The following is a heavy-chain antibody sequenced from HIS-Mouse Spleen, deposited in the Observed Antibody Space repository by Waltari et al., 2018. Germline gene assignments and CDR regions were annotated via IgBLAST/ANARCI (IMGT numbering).Heavy chain of an antibody. D-gene: IGHD3-3*01. V-gene: IGHV4-59*08. J-gene: IGHJ2*01. CDR2: IYYSGST. Sequence: QVQLQESGPGLVKPSETLSLTCTVSGGSISSYYWSWIRQPPGTGLEWIGYIYYSGSTNYNPSLKSRVTISVDTSKNQFSLKLSSVTAADTAVYYCARHVPYYDFWSGYRNWYFDLWGRGTLVTVSS. CDR3: ARHVPYYDFWSGYRNWYFDL. CDR1: GGSISSYY.